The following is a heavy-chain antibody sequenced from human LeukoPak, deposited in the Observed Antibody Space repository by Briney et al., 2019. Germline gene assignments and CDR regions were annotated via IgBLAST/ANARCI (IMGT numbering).Heavy chain of an antibody. CDR1: GFTFSTXX. CDR3: ARGSGYSYGYHY. Sequence: GGSLRLSCAASGFTFSTXXXYWVRQAPGKGXEXVSSISSSSSYIYYAVSVKGRFTISRDNAKNSLYLQMNSLRAEDTAVYYCARGSGYSYGYHYWGQGTLVTVSS. D-gene: IGHD5-18*01. CDR2: ISSSSSYI. V-gene: IGHV3-21*01. J-gene: IGHJ4*02.